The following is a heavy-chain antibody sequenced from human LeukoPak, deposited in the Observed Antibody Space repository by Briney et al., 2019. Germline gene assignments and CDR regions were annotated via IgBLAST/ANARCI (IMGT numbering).Heavy chain of an antibody. CDR2: FDPEDGET. CDR3: ATVGQGGYSSGWLDY. CDR1: GYTLTELS. D-gene: IGHD6-19*01. J-gene: IGHJ4*02. Sequence: ASVKVSCKVSGYTLTELSMHWVRQAPGKGLEWMGGFDPEDGETIYAQKFQGRVTMTEDTSTDTAYMELSSLRSEDTAVYYCATVGQGGYSSGWLDYWGQGTLVTVSS. V-gene: IGHV1-24*01.